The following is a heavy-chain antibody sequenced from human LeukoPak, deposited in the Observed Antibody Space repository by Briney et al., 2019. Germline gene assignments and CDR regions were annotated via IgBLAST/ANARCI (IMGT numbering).Heavy chain of an antibody. J-gene: IGHJ4*02. Sequence: ASVKVSCKASGYTFTSYAMHWVRQAPGQRLEWMGWINAGNGNTKYSQKFQGRVTITRDTSASTAYMELSSLRSEDTAVYYCARGYCSGGSCYTRAPKPLDYWGQGTLVTVSS. D-gene: IGHD2-15*01. V-gene: IGHV1-3*01. CDR2: INAGNGNT. CDR1: GYTFTSYA. CDR3: ARGYCSGGSCYTRAPKPLDY.